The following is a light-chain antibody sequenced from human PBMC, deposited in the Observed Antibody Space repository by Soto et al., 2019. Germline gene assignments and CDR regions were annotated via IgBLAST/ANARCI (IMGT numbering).Light chain of an antibody. CDR3: QQYNNWPTLT. V-gene: IGKV3-15*01. CDR2: GAS. J-gene: IGKJ4*01. Sequence: EIVMTQSPATLSVSPGERATLSCRASQSVSSNLAWYLQKPGQAPRLLIYGASTRATGIPARFSGSGSGTQFTLTISSLQSEDFAVNYCQQYNNWPTLTFCGGTKVEIK. CDR1: QSVSSN.